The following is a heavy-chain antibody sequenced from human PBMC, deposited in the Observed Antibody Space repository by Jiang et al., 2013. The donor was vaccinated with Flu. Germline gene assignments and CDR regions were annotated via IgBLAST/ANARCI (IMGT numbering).Heavy chain of an antibody. D-gene: IGHD3-22*01. CDR1: GYTFTSYF. J-gene: IGHJ4*02. CDR3: ARDDSNGLAH. CDR2: INPSGGST. Sequence: SGAEVKKPGASVKVSCKASGYTFTSYFIHWVRQAPGQGLEWMGIINPSGGSTSYAQRFQGRVTMTRDRSTSTVYMELSSLRSDDTAVYYCARDDSNGLAHWGQGILVTVSS. V-gene: IGHV1-46*01.